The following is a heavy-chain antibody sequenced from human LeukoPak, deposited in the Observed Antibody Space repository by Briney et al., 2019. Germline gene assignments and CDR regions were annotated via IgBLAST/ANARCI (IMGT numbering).Heavy chain of an antibody. Sequence: GGSLRLSCAASGLTFSSYSMNWVRQAPGKGLEWVSSITSSSSYIYYADSVKGRFTISRDNAKNSLYLQMNSLRAEDTAVYYCAAISSTKMDVWGKGTTVTVSS. CDR2: ITSSSSYI. CDR1: GLTFSSYS. V-gene: IGHV3-21*01. CDR3: AAISSTKMDV. J-gene: IGHJ6*04. D-gene: IGHD2-2*01.